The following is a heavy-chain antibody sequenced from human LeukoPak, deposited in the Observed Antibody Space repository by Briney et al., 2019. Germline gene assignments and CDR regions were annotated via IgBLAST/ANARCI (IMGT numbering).Heavy chain of an antibody. Sequence: ASVNVSCKASGYTFTSYYMHWVRQASGQGLERMGIINPSGGSTSYAQKFQGRVTMTRDTSTSTVYMELSSLRSEDTAVYYCARASAYCSGGNCRWFDPWGQGTLVTVSS. CDR3: ARASAYCSGGNCRWFDP. D-gene: IGHD2-15*01. J-gene: IGHJ5*02. CDR1: GYTFTSYY. CDR2: INPSGGST. V-gene: IGHV1-46*01.